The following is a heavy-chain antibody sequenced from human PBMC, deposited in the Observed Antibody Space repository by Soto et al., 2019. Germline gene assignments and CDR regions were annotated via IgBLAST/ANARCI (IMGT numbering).Heavy chain of an antibody. J-gene: IGHJ6*02. CDR3: ARDTYYDILTGYYYYYGMDV. V-gene: IGHV1-18*04. D-gene: IGHD3-9*01. Sequence: ASVKVSCKASGYSFTSYGISWVRQAPGQGLEWMGWISAYNGNTNYAQKLQGRVTMPTDTSTSTAYMELRSLRSDDTAVYYCARDTYYDILTGYYYYYGMDVWGQ. CDR2: ISAYNGNT. CDR1: GYSFTSYG.